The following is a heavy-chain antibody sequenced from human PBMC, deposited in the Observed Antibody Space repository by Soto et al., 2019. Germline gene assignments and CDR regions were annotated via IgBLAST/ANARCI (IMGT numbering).Heavy chain of an antibody. CDR2: ISYDGSNK. D-gene: IGHD3-10*01. CDR3: ARARGGRYFDY. J-gene: IGHJ4*02. V-gene: IGHV3-30-3*01. Sequence: QVQLVESGGGVVQPGRSLRLSCAASGFTFSSYAMHWVRQAPGKGLEWVAVISYDGSNKYYADSVKRRFTISRDNSKNTLYLQMNSLRAEDTAVYYCARARGGRYFDYWGQGTLVTVSS. CDR1: GFTFSSYA.